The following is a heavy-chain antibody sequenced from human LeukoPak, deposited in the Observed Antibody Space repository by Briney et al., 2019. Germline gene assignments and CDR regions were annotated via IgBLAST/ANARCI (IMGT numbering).Heavy chain of an antibody. CDR2: ISSSSSTI. CDR3: ARYGSGLNDY. D-gene: IGHD6-19*01. V-gene: IGHV3-48*01. Sequence: GGSLRLSCAASGFTFSSYSMNWVRQAPGKGLEWVSYISSSSSTIYYADSVKGRFTISRDNAKNSLYLQMNGLRAEDTAVYYCARYGSGLNDYWGQGTLVTVSS. J-gene: IGHJ4*02. CDR1: GFTFSSYS.